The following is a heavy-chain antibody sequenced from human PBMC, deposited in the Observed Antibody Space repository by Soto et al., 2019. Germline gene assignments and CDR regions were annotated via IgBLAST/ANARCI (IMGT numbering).Heavy chain of an antibody. D-gene: IGHD6-19*01. J-gene: IGHJ4*02. CDR1: GGSITTYY. V-gene: IGHV4-59*01. CDR2: IHYEGST. Sequence: PSETLSLTCSVSGGSITTYYLSWLRQPPGKGLEWIGYIHYEGSTNYNPSLKSRVTILVDTSQNQFSLKLTSVTAADTAVYFCARGRRSGWYHFDSWGQGTLVTVSS. CDR3: ARGRRSGWYHFDS.